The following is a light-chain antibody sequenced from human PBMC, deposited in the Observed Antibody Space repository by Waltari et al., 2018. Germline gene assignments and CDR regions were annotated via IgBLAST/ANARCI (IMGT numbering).Light chain of an antibody. V-gene: IGKV1-5*03. CDR3: QQYNSYPRT. CDR1: QSVSSR. CDR2: KAS. Sequence: DIQMTQSPSTLSASVGDRVTITCRASQSVSSRLAWYQQKPGKAPKLLLYKASSLESGVPSRFSGSGSGTEFTITISSLQPDDFATYYCQQYNSYPRTFGQGTKVEIK. J-gene: IGKJ1*01.